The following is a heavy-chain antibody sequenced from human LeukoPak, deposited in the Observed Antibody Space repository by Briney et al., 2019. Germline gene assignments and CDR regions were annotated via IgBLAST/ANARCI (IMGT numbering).Heavy chain of an antibody. CDR1: GFTFSSYA. V-gene: IGHV3-21*01. D-gene: IGHD2-21*02. J-gene: IGHJ3*02. CDR3: ARDPGTGLVVTAIGHAFDI. CDR2: VSSSSSYI. Sequence: TGGSLRLSCAASGFTFSSYAMSWVRQAPGKGLEWVSSVSSSSSYIYYADSVKGRFTISRDNAKNSLYLQMNSLRAEDTAVYYCARDPGTGLVVTAIGHAFDIWGQGTMVTVSS.